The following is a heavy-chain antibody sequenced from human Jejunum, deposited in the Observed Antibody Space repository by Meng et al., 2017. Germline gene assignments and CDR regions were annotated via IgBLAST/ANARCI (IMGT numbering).Heavy chain of an antibody. J-gene: IGHJ4*02. CDR2: IDEDGNKK. Sequence: GESLKISCSASGFTFSSYWMSWVRQAPGRGLEWVASIDEDGNKKTYVDSVNGRFTISRDNARNSLFLQMNSLRVEDTAVFYCARAARYSRDYWGQGTLVTVSS. CDR1: GFTFSSYW. CDR3: ARAARYSRDY. D-gene: IGHD2-15*01. V-gene: IGHV3-7*01.